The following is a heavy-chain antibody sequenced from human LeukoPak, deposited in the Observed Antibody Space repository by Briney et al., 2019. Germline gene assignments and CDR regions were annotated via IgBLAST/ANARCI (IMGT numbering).Heavy chain of an antibody. Sequence: PGGSLRLSCAASGFPFSSFAMSWIRQAPGKGLEWVSYISSSGSTIYYADSVKGRFTISRDNAKNSLYLQMNSLRAEDTAVYYCARDPLRVSVVTASEYFQHWGQGTLVTVSS. D-gene: IGHD2-21*02. V-gene: IGHV3-11*01. CDR3: ARDPLRVSVVTASEYFQH. CDR2: ISSSGSTI. J-gene: IGHJ1*01. CDR1: GFPFSSFA.